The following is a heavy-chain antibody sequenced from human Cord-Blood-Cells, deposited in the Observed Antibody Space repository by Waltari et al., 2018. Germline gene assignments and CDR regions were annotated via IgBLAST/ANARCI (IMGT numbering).Heavy chain of an antibody. Sequence: QVQLVQSGAEVKKPGASVKVSCKASGYTFTSYYMHWVRQAPGQGLEWMGIIKPSGGSRSYGQKFQGRVTMTRDTSTSTVYMELSRLRSEDTAVYYCAREYSSSSGYYGMDVWGQGTTVTVSS. CDR2: IKPSGGSR. V-gene: IGHV1-46*01. J-gene: IGHJ6*02. CDR1: GYTFTSYY. CDR3: AREYSSSSGYYGMDV. D-gene: IGHD6-6*01.